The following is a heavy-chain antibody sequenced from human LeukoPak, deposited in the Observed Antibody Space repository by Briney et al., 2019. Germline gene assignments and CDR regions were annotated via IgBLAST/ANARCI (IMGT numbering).Heavy chain of an antibody. Sequence: SVKVSRKASGGTFSRYAISWVRQAPGQGLEWMGGITPMFGTANYAQKFQGRVTITADESTRTAYMDLKSLKFEDTAVYYCARDAAIYDSGAYYYLWWGQGTLVTVSS. V-gene: IGHV1-69*13. CDR3: ARDAAIYDSGAYYYLW. J-gene: IGHJ4*02. CDR1: GGTFSRYA. D-gene: IGHD3-22*01. CDR2: ITPMFGTA.